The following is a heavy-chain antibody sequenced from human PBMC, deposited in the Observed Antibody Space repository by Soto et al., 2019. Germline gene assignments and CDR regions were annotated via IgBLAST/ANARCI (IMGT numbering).Heavy chain of an antibody. D-gene: IGHD4-17*01. J-gene: IGHJ4*02. Sequence: ASVKVSCKASGYTFIDYYMHWVRQAPGQGLEWMGWINPKSGGTNYAQKFHGRVTMTRDTSINTVFMELSRLNSDDAAMYFCARDVVTTTTGTGFGHWGQGTPVTVSS. CDR1: GYTFIDYY. CDR3: ARDVVTTTTGTGFGH. CDR2: INPKSGGT. V-gene: IGHV1-2*02.